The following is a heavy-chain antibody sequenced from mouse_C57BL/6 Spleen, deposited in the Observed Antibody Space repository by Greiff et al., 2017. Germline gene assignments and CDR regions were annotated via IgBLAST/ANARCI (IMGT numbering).Heavy chain of an antibody. V-gene: IGHV3-6*01. J-gene: IGHJ4*01. CDR2: ISYDGSN. Sequence: EVQLQESGPGLVKPSQSLSLTCSVTGYSITSGYYWNWIRQFPGNKLEWMGYISYDGSNNYNPSLKNRISITRDTSKHQFFLKLNSVTTEDTATDYCARGGIYYDYGGAMDYWGQGTSVTVAS. CDR1: GYSITSGYY. D-gene: IGHD2-4*01. CDR3: ARGGIYYDYGGAMDY.